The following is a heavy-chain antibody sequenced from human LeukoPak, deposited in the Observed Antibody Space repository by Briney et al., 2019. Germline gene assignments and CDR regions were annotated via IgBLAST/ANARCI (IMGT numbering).Heavy chain of an antibody. Sequence: SVKVSCRASGGTFSSYAISWVRQAPGQGLEWMGGIIPIFGTANYAQKFQGRVAITADKSTSTAYMELSSLRSEDTAVYYCASGLGSSSWYRSRYYFDYWGQGTLVTVSS. D-gene: IGHD6-13*01. CDR2: IIPIFGTA. V-gene: IGHV1-69*06. CDR1: GGTFSSYA. J-gene: IGHJ4*02. CDR3: ASGLGSSSWYRSRYYFDY.